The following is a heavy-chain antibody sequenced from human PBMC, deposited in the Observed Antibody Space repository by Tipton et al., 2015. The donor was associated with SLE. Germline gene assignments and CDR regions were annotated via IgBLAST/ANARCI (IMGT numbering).Heavy chain of an antibody. Sequence: LRLSCIVSGGSISTYYWSWIRQPPGKGLEWLGYVYYTGSTNYNPSLKGRVTMSADTSKNQFSLRLTSVTAADTAVYYCARGRLWLHYRGQGTLVTVSS. CDR2: VYYTGST. CDR1: GGSISTYY. D-gene: IGHD5-18*01. V-gene: IGHV4-59*01. CDR3: ARGRLWLHY. J-gene: IGHJ4*02.